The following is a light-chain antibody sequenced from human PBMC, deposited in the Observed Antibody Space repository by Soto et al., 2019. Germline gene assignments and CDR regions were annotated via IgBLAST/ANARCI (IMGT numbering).Light chain of an antibody. J-gene: IGKJ2*01. CDR2: GAS. V-gene: IGKV3-20*01. CDR3: QQYGSSPLYT. Sequence: EIVLTQSPGTLSLSPGERATLSCRASQSVSSSYLAWYQQKPGQAPRLLIYGASSRSTGIPDRFSGSGSGTDFTLTISRLEPEDCVVYYCQQYGSSPLYTFGQGTKLEIK. CDR1: QSVSSSY.